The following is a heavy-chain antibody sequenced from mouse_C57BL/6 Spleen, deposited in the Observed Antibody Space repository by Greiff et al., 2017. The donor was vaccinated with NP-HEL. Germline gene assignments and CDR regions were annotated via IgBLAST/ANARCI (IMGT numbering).Heavy chain of an antibody. CDR3: ARSHYGSSQQY. CDR2: IDPSDSYT. V-gene: IGHV1-69*01. CDR1: GYTFTSYW. Sequence: QVQLQQPGAELVMPGASVKLSCKASGYTFTSYWMHWVKQRPGQGLEWIGEIDPSDSYTNYNKKFKGKSTLTVDKSSSTAYMQLSSLTSEDSAVYYCARSHYGSSQQYWGQGTTLTVSS. D-gene: IGHD1-1*01. J-gene: IGHJ2*01.